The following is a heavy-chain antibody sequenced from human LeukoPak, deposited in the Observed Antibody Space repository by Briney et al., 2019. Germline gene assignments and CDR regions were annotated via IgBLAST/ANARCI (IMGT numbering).Heavy chain of an antibody. CDR3: ARVAIFGVVIPRGDV. V-gene: IGHV3-23*01. Sequence: GGSLRLSCAASGFTFSSYAMSWVRQAPGKGLEWVSAISGSGGSTYYADSVKGRFTISRDNSKNTLYLQMNSLRAEDTAVYYCARVAIFGVVIPRGDVWGRGTTVTVSS. J-gene: IGHJ6*02. CDR1: GFTFSSYA. D-gene: IGHD3-3*01. CDR2: ISGSGGST.